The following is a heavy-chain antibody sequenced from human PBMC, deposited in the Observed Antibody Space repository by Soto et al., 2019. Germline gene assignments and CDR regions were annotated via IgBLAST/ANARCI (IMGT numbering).Heavy chain of an antibody. CDR2: IFYTGST. D-gene: IGHD6-13*01. CDR1: GGSISSINDY. CDR3: ARPKTIGAAAGKGWFDP. Sequence: TSETLSLTCTVSGGSISSINDYWAWIRQPPGKGLERIGSIFYTGSTYYSPSLKGRLTISVDPSKNQFSLKLTYVTAADTAMYYCARPKTIGAAAGKGWFDPWGQGTLVTVSS. V-gene: IGHV4-39*01. J-gene: IGHJ5*02.